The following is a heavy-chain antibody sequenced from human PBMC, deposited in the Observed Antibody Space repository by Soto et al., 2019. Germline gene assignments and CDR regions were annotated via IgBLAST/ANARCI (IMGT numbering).Heavy chain of an antibody. CDR1: GFIFNTYG. V-gene: IGHV3-33*01. Sequence: GGSLRLSCAASGFIFNTYGMHWVRQAPGKGLEWVAVIWPDGSNRYYADSVSGQFTISRDNSNNTLFLQMNSLSAEDTAVYYCVRAAWFYYGMDVWGQGTTVTVSS. J-gene: IGHJ6*02. CDR2: IWPDGSNR. D-gene: IGHD3-22*01. CDR3: VRAAWFYYGMDV.